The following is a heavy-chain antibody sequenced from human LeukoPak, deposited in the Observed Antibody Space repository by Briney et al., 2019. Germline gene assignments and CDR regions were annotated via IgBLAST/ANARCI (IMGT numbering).Heavy chain of an antibody. CDR2: IYYSGST. J-gene: IGHJ6*02. V-gene: IGHV4-59*01. CDR1: GGSISSYY. CDR3: ARVAQAPYGMDV. Sequence: SETLSLTCTVSGGSISSYYWSWIRQPPGKGLEWIGYIYYSGSTNYNPSLKSRVTISVDTSKNQFSLKLSSVTAADTAVYYCARVAQAPYGMDVWGQGTTVTVSS.